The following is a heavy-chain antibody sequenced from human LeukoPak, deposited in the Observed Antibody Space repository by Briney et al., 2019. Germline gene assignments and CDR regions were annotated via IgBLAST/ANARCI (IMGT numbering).Heavy chain of an antibody. V-gene: IGHV3-13*01. CDR2: IGRTDNS. D-gene: IGHD3-3*01. J-gene: IGHJ6*04. Sequence: GGSLRLSCAASGFTFTNYDFHWVRQAPGKGLEWVSTIGRTDNSYYPGSVKGRFTISREDAKNSLYLQMNNLRARDTAVYYCARGPGSGAGLDVWGKGTTVTVSS. CDR3: ARGPGSGAGLDV. CDR1: GFTFTNYD.